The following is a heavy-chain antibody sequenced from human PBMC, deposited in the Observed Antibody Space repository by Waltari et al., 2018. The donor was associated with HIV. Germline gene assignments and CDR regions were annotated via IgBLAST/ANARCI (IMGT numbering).Heavy chain of an antibody. CDR3: ARGDYYYYDSSGLDS. D-gene: IGHD3-22*01. CDR2: VNDSGDT. Sequence: VHLQQWAAGLPKTSETLSLTCAVYGGSFNGYYWTWIRQSPGRGLEWIGEVNDSGDTNYNSSLKGRANMSVNTFKNQFSLKVMSVTAADTATYYCARGDYYYYDSSGLDSWGQGTPVTVSS. V-gene: IGHV4-34*02. CDR1: GGSFNGYY. J-gene: IGHJ1*01.